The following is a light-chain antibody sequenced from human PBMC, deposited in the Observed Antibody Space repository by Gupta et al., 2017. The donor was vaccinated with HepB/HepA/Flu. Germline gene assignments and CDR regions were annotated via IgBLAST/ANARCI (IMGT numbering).Light chain of an antibody. V-gene: IGLV2-18*02. CDR2: EVD. CDR3: SSYTTSNTYV. CDR1: SSDIGSYTR. Sequence: QSALTQPPSVPGSPGQSVTISCTGTSSDIGSYTRVSWYQQSPGTAPKLIIYEVDNRPSGVPDRFSGSKSGNTASLTISGLQTEDEADYYCSSYTTSNTYVLGIGTKVTVL. J-gene: IGLJ1*01.